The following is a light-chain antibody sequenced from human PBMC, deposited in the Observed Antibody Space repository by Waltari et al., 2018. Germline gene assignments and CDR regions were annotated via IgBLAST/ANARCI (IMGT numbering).Light chain of an antibody. V-gene: IGLV2-14*01. CDR3: SSYASTITVV. Sequence: QPALTQPASVSGSPGQSITISCTGTSSDVGGYNYVSWYQQHPGKAPILMIYEVSNRPSWVSNRCSGSKSGNTASLTISGLQPEDEADYYCSSYASTITVVFGGGTKLTVL. J-gene: IGLJ2*01. CDR1: SSDVGGYNY. CDR2: EVS.